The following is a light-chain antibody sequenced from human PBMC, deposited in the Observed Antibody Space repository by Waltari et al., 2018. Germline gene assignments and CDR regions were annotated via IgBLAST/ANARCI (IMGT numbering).Light chain of an antibody. V-gene: IGLV1-40*01. CDR1: SSNIGAGYD. Sequence: QSVLTQPPSVSGAPGQRVTISCTGSSSNIGAGYDVQWYQQFPGKAPKLLIYDNDNRPFGIPDRFSASKSGTSASLAITGLQAEDEAVYDCHSHDRAVSRSDVFGGGTKLTVL. J-gene: IGLJ3*02. CDR2: DND. CDR3: HSHDRAVSRSDV.